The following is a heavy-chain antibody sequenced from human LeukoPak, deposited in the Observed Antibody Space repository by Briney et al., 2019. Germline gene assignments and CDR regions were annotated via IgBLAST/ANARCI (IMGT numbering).Heavy chain of an antibody. J-gene: IGHJ4*02. CDR3: ARRGEVRVFDY. CDR1: GGSISSSSYY. V-gene: IGHV4-39*01. CDR2: IYYSGST. D-gene: IGHD3-10*01. Sequence: KPSETLSLTCTVSGGSISSSSYYSGWIRQPPGKGLEWIVSIYYSGSTYYNPSLKSRVTISVDTSKNQFSLKLSSVTAADTAVYYCARRGEVRVFDYWGQGTLVTVSS.